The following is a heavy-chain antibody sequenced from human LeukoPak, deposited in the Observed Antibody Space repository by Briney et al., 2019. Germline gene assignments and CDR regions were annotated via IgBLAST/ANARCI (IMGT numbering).Heavy chain of an antibody. V-gene: IGHV1-69*05. CDR1: GGTFSSYA. CDR3: ARNRDSYNPREFYFDY. J-gene: IGHJ4*02. Sequence: SVKVSCKASGGTFSSYAISWVRQAPGQGLEWMGGIIPIFGTANYAQKFQGRVTITTDESTSTAYMELSSLRSEDTAVYYCARNRDSYNPREFYFDYWGQGTLVTVSS. D-gene: IGHD5-24*01. CDR2: IIPIFGTA.